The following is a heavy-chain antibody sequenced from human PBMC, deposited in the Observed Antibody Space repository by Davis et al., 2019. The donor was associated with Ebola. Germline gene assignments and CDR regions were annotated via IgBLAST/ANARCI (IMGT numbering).Heavy chain of an antibody. CDR1: GYTFTSYY. CDR2: INPSGGST. V-gene: IGHV1-46*03. Sequence: AASVKVSCKASGYTFTSYYMHWVRQAPGQGLEWMGIINPSGGSTSYAQKFQGRVTMTRDTSTSTVYMELSSLRSEDTAVYHCAREIVVVVAVTPNGYYYYGMDVWGQGTTVTVSS. CDR3: AREIVVVVAVTPNGYYYYGMDV. J-gene: IGHJ6*02. D-gene: IGHD2-15*01.